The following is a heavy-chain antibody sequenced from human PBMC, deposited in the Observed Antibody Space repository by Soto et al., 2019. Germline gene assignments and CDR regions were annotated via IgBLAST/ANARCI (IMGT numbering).Heavy chain of an antibody. CDR1: GFTLSGYS. V-gene: IGHV3-48*01. CDR3: ARGPARGNWEY. D-gene: IGHD1-26*01. CDR2: ISSGSSTI. Sequence: EVQVVESGGGLVQPGGSLRLSCAAPGFTLSGYSMNWVRQVPGKGLEWVSFISSGSSTIYYADSVKGRFTISRDNAKNSTYLQMNTLRFEDTAVYYCARGPARGNWEYWGQRNRVTVSS. J-gene: IGHJ4*02.